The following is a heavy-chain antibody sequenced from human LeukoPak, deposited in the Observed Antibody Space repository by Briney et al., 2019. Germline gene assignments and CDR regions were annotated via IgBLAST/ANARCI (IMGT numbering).Heavy chain of an antibody. CDR1: GYTFTTYD. Sequence: GASVKVSCKASGYTFTTYDINWVRQAPGQGLEWMGWISAYNGNTNYAQKLQGRVTMTTDTSTSTAYMELRSLRSDDTAVYYCARDLGSNEVINFFDYWGQGTLVTVSS. J-gene: IGHJ4*02. CDR3: ARDLGSNEVINFFDY. V-gene: IGHV1-18*01. D-gene: IGHD3-22*01. CDR2: ISAYNGNT.